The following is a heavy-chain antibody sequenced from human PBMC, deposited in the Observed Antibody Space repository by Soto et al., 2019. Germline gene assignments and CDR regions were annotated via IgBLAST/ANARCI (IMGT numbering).Heavy chain of an antibody. CDR2: ISAYNGNT. V-gene: IGHV1-18*01. CDR3: ARETCGTSCFRGHNNHFDY. D-gene: IGHD2-2*01. Sequence: QVQLVQSGAEAKKPGASVKVSCKASGYTFTSYGIIWVRQAPGQGLEWMGWISAYNGNTNYAQKLQGRVTMTTETHRSTAHMEVRSLRSDDTAVYYCARETCGTSCFRGHNNHFDYWGQGTLVTVSS. CDR1: GYTFTSYG. J-gene: IGHJ4*02.